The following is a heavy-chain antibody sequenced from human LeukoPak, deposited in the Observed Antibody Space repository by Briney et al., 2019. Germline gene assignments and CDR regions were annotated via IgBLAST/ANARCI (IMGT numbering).Heavy chain of an antibody. V-gene: IGHV3-66*04. J-gene: IGHJ3*02. Sequence: QAGGSLRLSCAASGFTVSSNYMSWVRQAPGKGLEWVSVIYSGGSTYYADSVKGRFTISSDNSKNTLYLQMNSLRAEDTAVYYCARQNWGAFDIWGQGTMVTVSS. CDR2: IYSGGST. CDR3: ARQNWGAFDI. CDR1: GFTVSSNY. D-gene: IGHD7-27*01.